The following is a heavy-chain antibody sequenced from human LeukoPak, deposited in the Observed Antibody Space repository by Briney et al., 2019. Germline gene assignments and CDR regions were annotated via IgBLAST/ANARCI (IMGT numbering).Heavy chain of an antibody. CDR1: GYTFTSYG. V-gene: IGHV3-30*02. Sequence: SCKASGYTFTSYGISWVRQAPGQGLEWVAFIRYDGSSKYHADSVKGRFTISRDNSKNPLYLQMNSLRAEDTAVYYCAKEIEWRPFGYWGQGTLVTVSS. CDR3: AKEIEWRPFGY. J-gene: IGHJ4*02. D-gene: IGHD5-12*01. CDR2: IRYDGSSK.